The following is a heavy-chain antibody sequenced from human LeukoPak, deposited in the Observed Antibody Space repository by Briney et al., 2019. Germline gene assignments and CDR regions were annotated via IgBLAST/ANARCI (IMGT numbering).Heavy chain of an antibody. CDR1: GGSISDYS. V-gene: IGHV4-59*08. CDR3: TRRRGGGDGFFDY. J-gene: IGHJ4*02. CDR2: IYYSGST. D-gene: IGHD3-16*01. Sequence: SETLSLTCTVSGGSISDYSWSWIRQPPGKGLEWFGYIYYSGSTNYNPSLKSRVTISVDTSKNQFPLKLSSVTAADTAVYYCTRRRGGGDGFFDYWGQGTLVTVSS.